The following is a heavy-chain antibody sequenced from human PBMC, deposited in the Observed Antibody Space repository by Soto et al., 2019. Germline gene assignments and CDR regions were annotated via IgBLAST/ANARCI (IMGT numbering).Heavy chain of an antibody. J-gene: IGHJ4*02. D-gene: IGHD4-4*01. V-gene: IGHV3-30*03. CDR2: ISFEGSNK. CDR3: ARALTDYNYDYKFGF. CDR1: VFTFSYFG. Sequence: GGSLRLSCAASVFTFSYFGMHWFRQSPGKGLEWVAVISFEGSNKYFAESVKGRFTSSRDDSKNTVYLQMNSLRPEDTAVYFCARALTDYNYDYKFGFWGQGSLVTVSS.